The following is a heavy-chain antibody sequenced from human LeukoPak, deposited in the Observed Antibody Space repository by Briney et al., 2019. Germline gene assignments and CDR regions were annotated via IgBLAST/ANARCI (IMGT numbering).Heavy chain of an antibody. J-gene: IGHJ4*02. D-gene: IGHD3-10*01. CDR1: GFTFSNYW. CDR2: IRQDGSDK. CDR3: ARDKGFGGSSFDY. Sequence: PGGSLRLSCVVSGFTFSNYWMSWVRQAPGKGLEWVATIRQDGSDKYSLDSVRGRFTISRDNAENSLYLQMNSLRGEDTAVYYCARDKGFGGSSFDYWGQGTLVTVSS. V-gene: IGHV3-7*01.